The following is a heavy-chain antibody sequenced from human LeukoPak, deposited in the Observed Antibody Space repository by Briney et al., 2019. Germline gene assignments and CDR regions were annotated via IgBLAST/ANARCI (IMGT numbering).Heavy chain of an antibody. V-gene: IGHV1-2*02. CDR2: INPNSGGT. J-gene: IGHJ3*02. CDR1: RYTFTGYY. D-gene: IGHD1-26*01. Sequence: ASVKVSCNASRYTFTGYYMHWVRQAPGQGLEWMGWINPNSGGTKYAQKFQGRVTMTRDTSISTAYMELSRLRSDDTAVYYCATLPIVGATNYAFDMWGQGTMVTVSS. CDR3: ATLPIVGATNYAFDM.